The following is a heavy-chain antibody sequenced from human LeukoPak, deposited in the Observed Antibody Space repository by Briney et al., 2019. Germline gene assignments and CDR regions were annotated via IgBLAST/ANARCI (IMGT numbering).Heavy chain of an antibody. CDR1: GESFSNYF. D-gene: IGHD4-17*01. CDR3: AAPVTTVTTAAFDI. Sequence: SETLSLTCAVHGESFSNYFWSWIRQPPGKGLEWLGEIHHSGSINYNPSLKSRAIISLDTSKNQFSLKLSSVTAADTAVYYCAAPVTTVTTAAFDIWGQGTMVTVSS. V-gene: IGHV4-34*01. CDR2: IHHSGSI. J-gene: IGHJ3*02.